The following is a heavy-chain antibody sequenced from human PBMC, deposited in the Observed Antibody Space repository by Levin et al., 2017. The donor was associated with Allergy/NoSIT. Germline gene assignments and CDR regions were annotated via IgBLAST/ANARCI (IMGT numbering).Heavy chain of an antibody. CDR3: ASPYYDSSGYGDAFDI. CDR1: GFTFSSYA. Sequence: GGSLRLSCAASGFTFSSYAMHWVRQAPGKGLEWVAVISYDGSNKYYADSVKGRFTISRDNSKNTLYLQMNSLRAEDTAVYYCASPYYDSSGYGDAFDIWGQGTMVTVSS. J-gene: IGHJ3*02. CDR2: ISYDGSNK. D-gene: IGHD3-22*01. V-gene: IGHV3-30*04.